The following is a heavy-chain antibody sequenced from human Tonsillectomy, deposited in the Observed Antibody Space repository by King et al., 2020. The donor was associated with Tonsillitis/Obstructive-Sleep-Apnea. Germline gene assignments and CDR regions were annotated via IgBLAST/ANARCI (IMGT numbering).Heavy chain of an antibody. Sequence: VQLPQWGAGLLKPSETLSLNCAVYGGSFSGYFWSWIRQPPGKGLEWIGEINHSGSTNYNPSLKSRVTISVDTSKNHFSLRLSSVTAADTAVFYCARAWFIQDAFDIWGQGTMVTVSS. CDR1: GGSFSGYF. V-gene: IGHV4-34*01. J-gene: IGHJ3*02. CDR2: INHSGST. D-gene: IGHD3-10*01. CDR3: ARAWFIQDAFDI.